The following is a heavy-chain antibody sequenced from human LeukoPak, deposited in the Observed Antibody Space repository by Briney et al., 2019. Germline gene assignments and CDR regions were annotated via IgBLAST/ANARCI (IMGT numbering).Heavy chain of an antibody. CDR2: INTNTGNP. J-gene: IGHJ6*03. D-gene: IGHD6-19*01. V-gene: IGHV7-4-1*02. Sequence: ASVKVSCKASGYTSTSYAMNWVRQAPGQGLEWMGWINTNTGNPTYAQGFTGRFVFSLDTSVSTAYLQISSLKADDTAVYYCARATGIAVAGTGNRFLLNQYMDVWGKGTTVTVSS. CDR1: GYTSTSYA. CDR3: ARATGIAVAGTGNRFLLNQYMDV.